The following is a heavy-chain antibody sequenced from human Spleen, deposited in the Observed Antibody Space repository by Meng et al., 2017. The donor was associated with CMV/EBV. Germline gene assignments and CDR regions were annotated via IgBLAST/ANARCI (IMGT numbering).Heavy chain of an antibody. J-gene: IGHJ4*02. CDR3: ARFSSTFGFDY. Sequence: SETLSLTCAVYGASFSGYYWNWIRQPPGKGLEWIGEINPSGSTTYSPSLKSRVTISSDKSKNQFSLRLTSVTAADTAVYYCARFSSTFGFDYWGQGTLVTVSS. CDR1: GASFSGYY. V-gene: IGHV4-34*01. D-gene: IGHD6-13*01. CDR2: INPSGST.